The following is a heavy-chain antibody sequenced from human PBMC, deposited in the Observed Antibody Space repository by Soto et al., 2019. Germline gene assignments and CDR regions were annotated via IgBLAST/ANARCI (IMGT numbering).Heavy chain of an antibody. V-gene: IGHV1-69*01. CDR2: IIPRFGTT. J-gene: IGHJ5*02. CDR1: GGTFSRHA. CDR3: ARAAIHGSSWYFGFDP. Sequence: QVQLVQSGSEVKMPGSSVKVSCKTSGGTFSRHAINWVRQAPGQGLEWMGGIIPRFGTTNYAQKFKGRVTISADESTSTAYMELSSLTSEDAAVYYCARAAIHGSSWYFGFDPWGQGTLVTVSP. D-gene: IGHD6-13*01.